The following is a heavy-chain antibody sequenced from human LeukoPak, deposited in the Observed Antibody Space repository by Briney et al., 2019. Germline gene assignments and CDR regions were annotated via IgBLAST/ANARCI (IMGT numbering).Heavy chain of an antibody. CDR3: ARVLAGTGYYSYYMDV. D-gene: IGHD6-19*01. CDR1: GYTFTSYG. CDR2: ISAYNGNT. V-gene: IGHV1-18*01. J-gene: IGHJ6*03. Sequence: ASVKVSCKASGYTFTSYGISWVRQAPGQGLEWMGWISAYNGNTNYAQKLQGRVTMTTDTSTSTAYMELRSLRSDDTAVYYCARVLAGTGYYSYYMDVWGKGTTVTVSS.